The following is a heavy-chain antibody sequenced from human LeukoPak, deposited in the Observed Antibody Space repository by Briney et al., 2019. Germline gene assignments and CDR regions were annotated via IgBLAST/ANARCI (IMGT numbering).Heavy chain of an antibody. V-gene: IGHV3-23*01. CDR2: ISGSGGST. J-gene: IGHJ2*01. CDR1: GFTFSSYA. CDR3: AKALRVGAVDNWYFDL. D-gene: IGHD6-19*01. Sequence: GGSLRLSCAASGFTFSSYAMSWVRQAPGKGLEWVSAISGSGGSTYYADSVKGRFTISRDNSKNTLYLQMNSQRAEDTAVYYCAKALRVGAVDNWYFDLWGRGTLVTVSS.